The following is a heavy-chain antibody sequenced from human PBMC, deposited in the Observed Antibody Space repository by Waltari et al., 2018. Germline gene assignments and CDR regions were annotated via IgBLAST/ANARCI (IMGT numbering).Heavy chain of an antibody. V-gene: IGHV3-23*01. D-gene: IGHD2-2*01. CDR2: ISGSGGST. CDR3: AKWAQASDIVVVPASNFDY. Sequence: EVQLLESGGGLVQPGGSMRPSCAASGFTFSSYAMSWVRPATGTGLEWVSAISGSGGSTYYADSVKGRFTISRDNSKNTLYLQMNSLRAEDTAVYYCAKWAQASDIVVVPASNFDYWGQGTLVTVSS. J-gene: IGHJ4*02. CDR1: GFTFSSYA.